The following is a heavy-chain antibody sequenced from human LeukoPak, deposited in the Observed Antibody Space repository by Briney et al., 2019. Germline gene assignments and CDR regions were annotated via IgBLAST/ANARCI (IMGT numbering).Heavy chain of an antibody. V-gene: IGHV3-21*06. D-gene: IGHD3-22*01. CDR1: GFRLSSYS. Sequence: GGSLRLSCAASGFRLSSYSFIWVRQAPGKALEWVSSINTVSSYIYYVDSLKGRITISTDNAKNSVHLQMDSLRAEDSAVYYCARLRRNTDSSGFFYYYDYWGQGTLVTVSS. CDR2: INTVSSYI. J-gene: IGHJ4*02. CDR3: ARLRRNTDSSGFFYYYDY.